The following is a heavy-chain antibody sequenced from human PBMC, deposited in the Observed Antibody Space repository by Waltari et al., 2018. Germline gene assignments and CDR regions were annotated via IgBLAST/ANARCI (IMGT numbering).Heavy chain of an antibody. J-gene: IGHJ4*02. CDR1: GSTFSSYW. CDR2: INSDGSST. Sequence: EVQLVESGGGLVQPGGSLRLSCAASGSTFSSYWIHWVGQAPGKGLVWVSRINSDGSSTSYADSVKGRFTISRDNAKNTLYLQMNSLRAEDTAVYYCARGRAKQLRRGGFDYWGQGTLVTVSS. CDR3: ARGRAKQLRRGGFDY. V-gene: IGHV3-74*01. D-gene: IGHD6-6*01.